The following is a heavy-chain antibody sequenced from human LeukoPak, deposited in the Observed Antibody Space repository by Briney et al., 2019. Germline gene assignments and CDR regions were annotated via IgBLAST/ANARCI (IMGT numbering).Heavy chain of an antibody. CDR3: AKGAASALVDWFDP. V-gene: IGHV3-23*01. D-gene: IGHD6-25*01. J-gene: IGHJ5*02. CDR2: VTGSGGGT. Sequence: GGSLRLSCAASGFTFTSYAMMWVRQAPGKGLEWVSSVTGSGGGTFYADSVKGRFTISRDNSQNTLYLQMNSLGAEDTAVYYCAKGAASALVDWFDPWGQGTLVTVSS. CDR1: GFTFTSYA.